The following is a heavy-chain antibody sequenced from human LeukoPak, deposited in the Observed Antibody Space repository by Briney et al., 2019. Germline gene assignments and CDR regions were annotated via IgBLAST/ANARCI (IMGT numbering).Heavy chain of an antibody. Sequence: GGSLRLSCAASGFSVSSNHMSWVRQAPGKGLEWVSVIYTAGSTHYADSVKGRFTISRDNSKNTVYLQMNSLRAEDTAVYYCARNDRWAQYYFDSWGQGTLVTVSS. CDR1: GFSVSSNH. V-gene: IGHV3-66*01. D-gene: IGHD1-1*01. CDR2: IYTAGST. J-gene: IGHJ4*02. CDR3: ARNDRWAQYYFDS.